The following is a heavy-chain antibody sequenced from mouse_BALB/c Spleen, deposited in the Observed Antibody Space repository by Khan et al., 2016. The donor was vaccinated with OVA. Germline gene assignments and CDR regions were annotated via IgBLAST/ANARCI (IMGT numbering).Heavy chain of an antibody. D-gene: IGHD1-1*01. V-gene: IGHV3-2*02. CDR2: ISYSGST. J-gene: IGHJ2*01. Sequence: EVQLQEPGPGLVKPSQSLSLTCTVTGYLITSDYAWNWIRQFPGNKLEWMGYISYSGSTSYNPSLKSRTSITRDTSKNQCFLQLNSVTTEDTATYYCARDYGSSYYYFDYWGHGTTLTVSS. CDR1: GYLITSDYA. CDR3: ARDYGSSYYYFDY.